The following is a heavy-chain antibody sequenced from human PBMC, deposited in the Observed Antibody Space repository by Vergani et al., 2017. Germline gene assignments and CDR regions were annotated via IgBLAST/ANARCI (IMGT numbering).Heavy chain of an antibody. D-gene: IGHD3-10*01. V-gene: IGHV4-59*01. CDR3: ARSSYYYGSAT. Sequence: QVQLQESGPGLVKPSETLSLTCTVSGGSISSYYWSWIRQPPGKGLEWIGYIYYSGRTNYNPSLKSRVTISVDTSKNRFSLKRSSVTAADTAVYYCARSSYYYGSATWGQGTLVTVSS. CDR2: IYYSGRT. J-gene: IGHJ5*02. CDR1: GGSISSYY.